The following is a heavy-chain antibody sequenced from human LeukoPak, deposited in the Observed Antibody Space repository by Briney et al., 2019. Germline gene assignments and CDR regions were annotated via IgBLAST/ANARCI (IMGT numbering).Heavy chain of an antibody. CDR2: INPNSGGT. CDR3: ARGPIRYGSGAYYFDY. J-gene: IGHJ4*02. D-gene: IGHD3-10*01. V-gene: IGHV1-2*02. CDR1: GYTFTGYY. Sequence: GASVKVSCKASGYTFTGYYMHWVRQAPGQGLEWMGWINPNSGGTNYAQKFQGRVTMTRDTSISTAYMELSRLRSDDTAVYYCARGPIRYGSGAYYFDYWGQGTLVTVSS.